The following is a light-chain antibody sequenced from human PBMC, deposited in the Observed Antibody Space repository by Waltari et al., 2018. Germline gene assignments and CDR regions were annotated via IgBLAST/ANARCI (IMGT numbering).Light chain of an antibody. CDR1: QIVSTY. V-gene: IGKV3-11*01. CDR3: QQRRKWRT. J-gene: IGKJ2*01. CDR2: DAS. Sequence: EVVLTQSPATLSLSPGDRATLSCRASQIVSTYLAWYQQKPGQAPRLLIFDASNRATGIPARFSGSGSGTDFSLTISSLEPEDFAVYYCQQRRKWRTFGQGTKLEI.